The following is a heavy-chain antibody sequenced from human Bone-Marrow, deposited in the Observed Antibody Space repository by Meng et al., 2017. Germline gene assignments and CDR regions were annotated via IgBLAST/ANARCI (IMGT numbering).Heavy chain of an antibody. CDR1: GFTFSSYA. J-gene: IGHJ5*02. V-gene: IGHV3-30-3*01. Sequence: GESLKISCAASGFTFSSYAMHWVRQAPGKGLEWVAVISYDGSNKYYADSVKGRFTISRDNSKTTLYLQMNSLRAEDTAVYYCARFLGSGTYTDWFDPWGQGTLVTVAS. D-gene: IGHD3-10*01. CDR3: ARFLGSGTYTDWFDP. CDR2: ISYDGSNK.